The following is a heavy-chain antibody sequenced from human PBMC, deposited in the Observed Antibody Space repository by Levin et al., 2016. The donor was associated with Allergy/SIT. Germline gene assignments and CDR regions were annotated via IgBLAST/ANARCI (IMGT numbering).Heavy chain of an antibody. CDR3: ARGYSSGWYVNWFDP. J-gene: IGHJ5*02. CDR2: IIPILGIA. V-gene: IGHV1-69*04. D-gene: IGHD6-19*01. Sequence: WVRQAPGQGLEWMGRIIPILGIANYAQKFQGRVTITADKSTSTAYMELSSLRSEDAAVYYCARGYSSGWYVNWFDPWGQGTLVTVSS.